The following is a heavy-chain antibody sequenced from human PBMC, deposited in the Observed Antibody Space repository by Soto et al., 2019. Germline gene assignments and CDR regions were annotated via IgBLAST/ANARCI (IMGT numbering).Heavy chain of an antibody. V-gene: IGHV3-15*07. CDR2: IKSKTDGGTT. D-gene: IGHD1-1*01. CDR3: SAEGMTTASEGY. Sequence: EVQLVESGGGLVKPGGSLRLSCAASGFTFSNAWMNWVRQAPGKGLEWVGRIKSKTDGGTTDYAAPVKGRFTISRDDSKNTLYLQKYSLKTEVTAVYYWSAEGMTTASEGYWGQGTLVTFSS. CDR1: GFTFSNAW. J-gene: IGHJ4*02.